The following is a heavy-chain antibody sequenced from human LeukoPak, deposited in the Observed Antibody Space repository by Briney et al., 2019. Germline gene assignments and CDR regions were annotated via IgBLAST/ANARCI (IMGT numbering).Heavy chain of an antibody. D-gene: IGHD5-12*01. J-gene: IGHJ4*02. Sequence: ASVKVSCKASGYTFTSYGISWVRQAPGQGLEWMGWISTYSGNTHYAQKLQGRVTMTTDTSTSTAYMELRSLRSDDTAVYYCARGDDYKSTYFDNWGQGILVTVSS. V-gene: IGHV1-18*01. CDR2: ISTYSGNT. CDR3: ARGDDYKSTYFDN. CDR1: GYTFTSYG.